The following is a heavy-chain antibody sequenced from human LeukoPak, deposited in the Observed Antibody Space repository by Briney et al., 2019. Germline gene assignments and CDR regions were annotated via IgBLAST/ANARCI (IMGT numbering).Heavy chain of an antibody. CDR3: ARRPGYSSSYYFDY. J-gene: IGHJ4*02. D-gene: IGHD6-6*01. CDR2: IYPGVSST. CDR1: GYSFTNYW. Sequence: GESLKISCKGSGYSFTNYWIGWVRQMPGIGLEWMGIIYPGVSSTTYSPSFQGQVTISADRSITTAYLQWSSLKASDTAMYYCARRPGYSSSYYFDYWGQGTLVTVSS. V-gene: IGHV5-51*01.